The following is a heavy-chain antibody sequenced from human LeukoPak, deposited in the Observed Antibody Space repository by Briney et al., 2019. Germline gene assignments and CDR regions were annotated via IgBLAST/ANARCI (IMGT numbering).Heavy chain of an antibody. J-gene: IGHJ4*02. Sequence: PGRSLRLSCTASGFTFGDYAMSWVRQAPGKGLEWVGFIRSQADGGTTEYAASVKGRFPISRDDSRSIAYLQMNSLRTEDTAVYYCTRVSRNCGGDCYSDYWGQGTLVTVSS. V-gene: IGHV3-49*04. CDR3: TRVSRNCGGDCYSDY. CDR2: IRSQADGGTT. CDR1: GFTFGDYA. D-gene: IGHD2-21*02.